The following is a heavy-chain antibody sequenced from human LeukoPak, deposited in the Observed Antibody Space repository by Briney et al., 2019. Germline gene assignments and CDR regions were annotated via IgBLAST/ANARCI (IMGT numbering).Heavy chain of an antibody. CDR3: TRISYGSGSWNYYYYMDV. J-gene: IGHJ6*03. Sequence: PGGSLKHSCAASGFTFSGSAMHWVRQASGKGLEWVGRIRSKANSYATVCAASVKGRFTISRDDSKNTAYLQMNSLKTEDTAVYYCTRISYGSGSWNYYYYMDVWGKGTTVTVSS. CDR2: IRSKANSYAT. D-gene: IGHD3-10*01. V-gene: IGHV3-73*01. CDR1: GFTFSGSA.